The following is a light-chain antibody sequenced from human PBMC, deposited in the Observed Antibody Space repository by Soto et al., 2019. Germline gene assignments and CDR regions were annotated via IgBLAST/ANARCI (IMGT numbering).Light chain of an antibody. CDR3: LQVANFPRT. CDR1: QNIGNR. Sequence: DIQMTQSPSSVSASIGDSVTITCRASQNIGNRLAWFQQKPGKPPKLLIEAASTLEIGVPSTLSGSGSGTEFSLTISSLGPEDFATYYCLQVANFPRTFGQGTKVDIK. J-gene: IGKJ1*01. V-gene: IGKV1-12*01. CDR2: AAS.